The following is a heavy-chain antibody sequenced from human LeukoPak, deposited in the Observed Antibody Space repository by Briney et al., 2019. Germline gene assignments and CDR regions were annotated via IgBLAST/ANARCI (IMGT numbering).Heavy chain of an antibody. CDR1: GYTFTSYG. CDR3: ASSRLSNPTVELDY. Sequence: ASVKVSCKASGYTFTSYGISWVRQAPGQGLEWMGWISAYNGNTNYAQKLQGRVTMTTDTSTSTVYMELSSLRSEDTAVYYCASSRLSNPTVELDYWGQGALVTVSS. J-gene: IGHJ4*02. D-gene: IGHD3-16*02. V-gene: IGHV1-18*01. CDR2: ISAYNGNT.